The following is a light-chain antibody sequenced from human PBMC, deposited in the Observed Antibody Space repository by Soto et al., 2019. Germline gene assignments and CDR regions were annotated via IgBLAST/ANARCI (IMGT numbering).Light chain of an antibody. J-gene: IGLJ1*01. CDR2: EGS. Sequence: SVLTQPASVSGSPGQSITISCTGISSDVGSYNLVSWYQHHPGKAPKLIIYEGSKRPSGVSNRFSGSKSGKTASLTISGLQAEDEAYYYCCLYVYSDNSVFSNRTKFTV. V-gene: IGLV2-23*01. CDR3: CLYVYSDNSV. CDR1: SSDVGSYNL.